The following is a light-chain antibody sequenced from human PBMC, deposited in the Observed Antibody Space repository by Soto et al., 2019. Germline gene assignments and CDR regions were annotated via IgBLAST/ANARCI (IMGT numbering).Light chain of an antibody. Sequence: EIVMTQSPATLSVSPGERATLSCRASQSVNSNLAWYRQKPGQAPRLLISDASTRATGVPARFSGSGSGTEFTLTISSLQSEDSGIYYWQQYNFWPPLTFGGGTKVEIK. CDR2: DAS. V-gene: IGKV3-15*01. CDR3: QQYNFWPPLT. J-gene: IGKJ4*01. CDR1: QSVNSN.